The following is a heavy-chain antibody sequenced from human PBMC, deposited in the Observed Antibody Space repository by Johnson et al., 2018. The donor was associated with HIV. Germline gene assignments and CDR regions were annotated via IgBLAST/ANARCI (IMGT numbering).Heavy chain of an antibody. V-gene: IGHV3-30*19. CDR2: ISYDGSNK. Sequence: QVQLVESGGGVVQPGRSLRLSCAASGFTFSSYGMHWVRQAPGKGLEWVAVISYDGSNKYYADSVRGRFTISRDNSKNTLYLQINSLRADDTAVYYCSRGGASIALRPDAFDIWGQGTMVTVSS. CDR3: SRGGASIALRPDAFDI. D-gene: IGHD6-6*01. CDR1: GFTFSSYG. J-gene: IGHJ3*02.